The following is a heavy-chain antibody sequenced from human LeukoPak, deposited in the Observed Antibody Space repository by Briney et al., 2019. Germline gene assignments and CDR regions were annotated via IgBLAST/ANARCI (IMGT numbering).Heavy chain of an antibody. CDR2: ISSSSSTI. V-gene: IGHV3-48*01. D-gene: IGHD5-12*01. CDR1: GFTVSSNH. J-gene: IGHJ4*02. Sequence: GGSLRLSCAVSGFTVSSNHMSWVRQAPGKGLEWVSYISSSSSTIYYADSVKGRFTISRDNAKNSLYLQMNSLRAEDTAVYYCARDSPDVDIVATTPPFDYWGQGTLVTVSS. CDR3: ARDSPDVDIVATTPPFDY.